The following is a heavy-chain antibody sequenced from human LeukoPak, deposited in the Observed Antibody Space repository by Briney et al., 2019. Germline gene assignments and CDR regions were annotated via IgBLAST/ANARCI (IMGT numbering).Heavy chain of an antibody. CDR1: GGSFSGYY. CDR3: ARSGTAAYYFSDY. CDR2: INHSGST. D-gene: IGHD1-1*01. V-gene: IGHV4-34*01. Sequence: PSETLSLTCAVYGGSFSGYYWSWIRQPPGKGLEWIGEINHSGSTNYNPSLKSRVTISVDTSKNQFSLKLSSVTAADTAVYYCARSGTAAYYFSDYWGQGTLVTVSS. J-gene: IGHJ4*02.